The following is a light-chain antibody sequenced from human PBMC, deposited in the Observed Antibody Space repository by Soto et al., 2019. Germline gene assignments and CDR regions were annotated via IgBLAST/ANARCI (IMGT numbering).Light chain of an antibody. CDR2: GAS. CDR1: QSISTS. Sequence: DIQMTQSPSTLSASVGDRVTITCRATQSISTSLAWYQQKPGKAPNLLISGASNLESGVASRFSGSGSGTEFTLTISSLQPDDFVVYCCQHFGTSPPYTFGQGTKLEI. V-gene: IGKV1-5*01. CDR3: QHFGTSPPYT. J-gene: IGKJ2*01.